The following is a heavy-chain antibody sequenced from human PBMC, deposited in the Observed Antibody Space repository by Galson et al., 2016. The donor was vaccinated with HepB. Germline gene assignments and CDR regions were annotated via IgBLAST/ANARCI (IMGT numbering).Heavy chain of an antibody. V-gene: IGHV3-74*01. CDR1: GLTFSRFW. CDR3: VTYYYDSGGYSY. CDR2: INSDGSST. J-gene: IGHJ4*02. D-gene: IGHD3-22*01. Sequence: SLRLSCAASGLTFSRFWMHWVRQVPGKGLVWVSHINSDGSSTDYADSVKGQFTISRDNAKNTLYLQMDSLGAEDTAVYYCVTYYYDSGGYSYWGQGTLVTVAS.